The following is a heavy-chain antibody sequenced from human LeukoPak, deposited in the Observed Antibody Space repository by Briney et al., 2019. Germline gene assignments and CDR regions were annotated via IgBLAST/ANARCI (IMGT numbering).Heavy chain of an antibody. D-gene: IGHD3-22*01. J-gene: IGHJ3*02. V-gene: IGHV3-23*01. Sequence: GSLRLSCAASGFTSSNYAMSWVRQAPGKGLEWVSGISGSGGSTYYADSVKGRFTISRDNSKNTVYLQMNSLRAEDTAVYYCAKSDNSDYYLGGAFDIWGQGTMVTVSS. CDR1: GFTSSNYA. CDR3: AKSDNSDYYLGGAFDI. CDR2: ISGSGGST.